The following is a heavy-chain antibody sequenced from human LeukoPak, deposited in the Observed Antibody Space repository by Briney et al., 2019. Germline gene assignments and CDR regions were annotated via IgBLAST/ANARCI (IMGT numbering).Heavy chain of an antibody. CDR1: GYTFTGYY. D-gene: IGHD6-13*01. CDR2: INPNSGGT. Sequence: ASVKVSCKASGYTFTGYYMHWVRQAPGQGLEWMGWINPNSGGTNYAQKFQGRVTMTRDTSISTAYMELSRLRSDDTAVYYCARVGSSWYESRVYFQHWGQGTLVTVSS. CDR3: ARVGSSWYESRVYFQH. V-gene: IGHV1-2*02. J-gene: IGHJ1*01.